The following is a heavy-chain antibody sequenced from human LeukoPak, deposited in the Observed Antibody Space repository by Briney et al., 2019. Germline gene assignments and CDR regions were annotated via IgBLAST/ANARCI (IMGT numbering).Heavy chain of an antibody. D-gene: IGHD2-21*02. V-gene: IGHV3-74*01. CDR2: INSDGSRT. CDR1: GFTFRSYW. Sequence: GGSLRLSCAASGFTFRSYWMHWVRQAPGKGLVWVSRINSDGSRTSYADSLKGRFTISRDNAKNTLYLQMNSLRAEDTAVYYCARDVIAYCGGDCSPDDAFDIWGQGTMVTVSS. J-gene: IGHJ3*02. CDR3: ARDVIAYCGGDCSPDDAFDI.